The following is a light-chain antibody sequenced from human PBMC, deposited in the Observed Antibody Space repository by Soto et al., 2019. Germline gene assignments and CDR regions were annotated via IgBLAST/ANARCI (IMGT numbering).Light chain of an antibody. CDR1: QSVSSSY. CDR3: QQYGSSPIT. Sequence: EIVLTQSPGTLSLSPGERATLSCRASQSVSSSYLAWYQQKPGQAPRLLIYGASSRATGIPDRFSGSGSGTNFTHTISRLEPEDFSVYYCQQYGSSPITFGQGTRLEI. CDR2: GAS. V-gene: IGKV3-20*01. J-gene: IGKJ5*01.